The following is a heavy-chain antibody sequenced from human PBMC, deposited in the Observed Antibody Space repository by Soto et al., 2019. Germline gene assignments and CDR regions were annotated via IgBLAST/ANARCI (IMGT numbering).Heavy chain of an antibody. D-gene: IGHD3-16*01. J-gene: IGHJ5*02. CDR1: GGSISNYY. V-gene: IGHV4-59*01. CDR2: MYYNGNI. CDR3: ASGGNWFDP. Sequence: SETLSLTCNVSGGSISNYYWTWVRQSPEKGLEWIGYMYYNGNINYNPSLKSRVTISIDTSKNQFSLTLKSVTAADTAVYYCASGGNWFDPWGQGVPVTVSS.